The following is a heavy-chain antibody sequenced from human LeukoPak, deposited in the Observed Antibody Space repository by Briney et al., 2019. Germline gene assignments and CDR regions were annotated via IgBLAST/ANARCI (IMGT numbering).Heavy chain of an antibody. CDR1: GGSISSSNYY. Sequence: PSETLSLTCTVSGGSISSSNYYWDWIRQPPGKGLEWIGTIYYSGNTYYNPSLKGRVTISVDTSKNQFSLKLSSVTAADTAIYYCARDGGYNWNLDSWGQGTLVTVSS. CDR2: IYYSGNT. V-gene: IGHV4-39*07. J-gene: IGHJ4*02. D-gene: IGHD1-1*01. CDR3: ARDGGYNWNLDS.